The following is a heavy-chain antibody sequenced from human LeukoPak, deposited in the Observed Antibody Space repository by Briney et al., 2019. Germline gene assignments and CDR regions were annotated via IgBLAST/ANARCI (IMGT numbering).Heavy chain of an antibody. CDR2: INHSGST. V-gene: IGHV4-34*01. CDR1: GGSFSGYY. D-gene: IGHD2-2*01. Sequence: SETLSLTCAVYGGSFSGYYWSWIRQPPGKGLEWIGEINHSGSTNYNPSLKSRVTISVDTSKNQSSLKLSSVTAADTAVYYCARGRCSSTSCYDCWGQGTLVTVSS. J-gene: IGHJ4*02. CDR3: ARGRCSSTSCYDC.